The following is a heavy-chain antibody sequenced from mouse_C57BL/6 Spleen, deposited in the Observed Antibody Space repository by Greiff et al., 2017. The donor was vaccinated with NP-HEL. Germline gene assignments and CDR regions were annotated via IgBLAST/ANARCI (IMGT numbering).Heavy chain of an antibody. V-gene: IGHV1-39*01. D-gene: IGHD2-3*01. Sequence: EVQLVESGPELVKPGASVKISCKASGYSFTDYNMNWVKQSNGKSLEWIGVINPNYGTTSYNQKFKGKATLTVDQSSSTAYMQLNSLTSEDSAVYYCARSRWLLRRGAMDYWGQGTSVTVSS. CDR2: INPNYGTT. CDR1: GYSFTDYN. J-gene: IGHJ4*01. CDR3: ARSRWLLRRGAMDY.